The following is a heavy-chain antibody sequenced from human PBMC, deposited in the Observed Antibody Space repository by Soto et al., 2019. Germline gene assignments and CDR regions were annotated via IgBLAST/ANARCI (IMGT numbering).Heavy chain of an antibody. J-gene: IGHJ4*02. CDR1: GYTFTSSY. CDR3: ARSPVPAGTTLFYFDT. D-gene: IGHD6-13*01. CDR2: IDPSGGST. Sequence: ASVKVSCKASGYTFTSSYMQWVRQAPGQGLECIGIIDPSGGSTTYAQKFQGRVTMTRDTSTSTVYMELSSLRSEDTAVYYCARSPVPAGTTLFYFDTWGQGTLVTVSS. V-gene: IGHV1-46*01.